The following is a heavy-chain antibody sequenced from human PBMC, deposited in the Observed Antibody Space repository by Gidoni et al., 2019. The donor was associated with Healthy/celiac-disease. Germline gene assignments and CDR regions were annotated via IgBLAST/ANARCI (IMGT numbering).Heavy chain of an antibody. CDR2: IIPIFGTA. CDR3: ARDSGDSSGYY. D-gene: IGHD3-22*01. Sequence: QVQLVPSGAEVKKLGSSVKVSCKASGSTFSSYAISWVRQSPGQGREWIGGIIPIFGTANYAQKFQGRVTITADESTSTAYMELSSLRSEDTAVYYCARDSGDSSGYYWGQGTLVTVSS. CDR1: GSTFSSYA. V-gene: IGHV1-69*01. J-gene: IGHJ4*02.